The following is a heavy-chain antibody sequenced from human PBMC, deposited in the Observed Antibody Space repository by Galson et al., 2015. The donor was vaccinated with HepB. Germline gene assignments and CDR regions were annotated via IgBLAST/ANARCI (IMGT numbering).Heavy chain of an antibody. Sequence: SVKVSCKASGGTFSSYAISWARQAPGQGLEWMGGIIPIFGTANYAQKFQGRVTITADESTSTAYMELSSLRSEDTAVYYCAREAYSSSWDRVGYYYGMDVWGQGTTVTVSS. CDR3: AREAYSSSWDRVGYYYGMDV. CDR1: GGTFSSYA. J-gene: IGHJ6*02. V-gene: IGHV1-69*13. D-gene: IGHD6-13*01. CDR2: IIPIFGTA.